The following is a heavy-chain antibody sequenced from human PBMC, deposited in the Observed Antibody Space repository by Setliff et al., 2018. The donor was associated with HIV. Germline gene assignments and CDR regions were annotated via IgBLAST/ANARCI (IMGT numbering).Heavy chain of an antibody. V-gene: IGHV4-4*07. Sequence: SETLSLTCTVSGGSISSYYWSWIRQPAGKGLEWIGRIYTSGSTNYNPSLKNRVTMSVDTSKNQFSLKLSSVTAADTAVYYCARDPDNYNFWSGYYTTHDAFDIGGQGTMVTVSS. CDR1: GGSISSYY. CDR2: IYTSGST. D-gene: IGHD3-3*01. CDR3: ARDPDNYNFWSGYYTTHDAFDI. J-gene: IGHJ3*02.